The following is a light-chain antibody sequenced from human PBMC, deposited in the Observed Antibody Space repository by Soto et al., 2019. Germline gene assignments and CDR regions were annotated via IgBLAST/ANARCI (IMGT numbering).Light chain of an antibody. J-gene: IGKJ1*01. CDR2: DAS. Sequence: DSQMTQSPSXLSASVGDRVTITCRASQSISSWLAWYQQKPGKAPKLLIYDASSLESGVPSRFSGSGSGTEFTLTISSLQPDDFATYYCQQYNSYSTFGQGTKVDIK. CDR3: QQYNSYST. V-gene: IGKV1-5*01. CDR1: QSISSW.